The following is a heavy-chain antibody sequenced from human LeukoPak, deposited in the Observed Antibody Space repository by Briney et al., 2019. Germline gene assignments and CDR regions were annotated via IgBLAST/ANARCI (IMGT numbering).Heavy chain of an antibody. D-gene: IGHD5-24*01. CDR1: GFTFTNYW. V-gene: IGHV3-7*03. J-gene: IGHJ4*02. Sequence: GGFLRLSCAASGFTFTNYWMTWVRQAPGKGLEWVANINEDGGERYYADSVKGRFTISRDNSKDTLNLQINSLRAEDTAVYYCAKDSGDGYNYFDYWGQGTLVTVSS. CDR3: AKDSGDGYNYFDY. CDR2: INEDGGER.